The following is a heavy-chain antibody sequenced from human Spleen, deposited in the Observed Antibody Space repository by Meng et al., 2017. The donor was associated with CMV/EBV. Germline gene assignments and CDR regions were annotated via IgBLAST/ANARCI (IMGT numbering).Heavy chain of an antibody. CDR1: RFTFSSYA. V-gene: IGHV3-23*03. CDR2: IYSGGSST. D-gene: IGHD1-20*01. J-gene: IGHJ4*02. CDR3: AKGFYNWNYVDY. Sequence: CAALRFTFSSYAMSWVRQAPGKGLEWVSVIYSGGSSTYYADSVKGRFTISRDNSKNTLYLQMNSLRAEDTAVYYCAKGFYNWNYVDYWGQGTLVTVSS.